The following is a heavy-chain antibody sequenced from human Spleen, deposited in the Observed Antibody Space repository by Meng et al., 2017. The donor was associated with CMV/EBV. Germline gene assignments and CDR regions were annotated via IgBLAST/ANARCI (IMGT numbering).Heavy chain of an antibody. CDR1: GGSISSSTYY. CDR2: IYYGGSS. J-gene: IGHJ1*01. Sequence: SETLSLTCTVSGGSISSSTYYWAWIRQPPGKGLEWIGSIYYGGSSYYNPSLKSRVTISIDTSKNQFSLILNSVTAADTAVYYCARDRPKSQWLVRGYFQHWGQGTLVTVSS. CDR3: ARDRPKSQWLVRGYFQH. D-gene: IGHD6-19*01. V-gene: IGHV4-39*07.